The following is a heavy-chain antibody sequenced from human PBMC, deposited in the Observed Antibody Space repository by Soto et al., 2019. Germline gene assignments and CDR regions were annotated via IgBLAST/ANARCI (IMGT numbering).Heavy chain of an antibody. CDR2: IYSGGNT. V-gene: IGHV3-53*01. D-gene: IGHD3-3*01. Sequence: EVQLVESGGGLVQPGGSLRVSCAASGFSVSSNYMTWVRQAPGKGLEWVSIIYSGGNTYYADSVKGRFTISGDESKNTVFLQMNNLRAEDTAVYFCARDRGGWSGLLDYWGQGTLVTVSS. CDR1: GFSVSSNY. CDR3: ARDRGGWSGLLDY. J-gene: IGHJ4*02.